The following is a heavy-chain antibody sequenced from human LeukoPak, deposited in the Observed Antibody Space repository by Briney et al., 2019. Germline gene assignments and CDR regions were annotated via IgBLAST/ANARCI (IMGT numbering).Heavy chain of an antibody. V-gene: IGHV4-34*01. D-gene: IGHD3-3*02. J-gene: IGHJ6*03. CDR1: GGSFSGYY. Sequence: SETLYLTCAVYGGSFSGYYWSWVRQPPGKGLEWIGEINHSGSTNYNPSLTSGVTISVDTSKNQFSLKLSSVTAADTAVYYCARGRGGIFGVVIMRYYYYYYMDVWGKGTTVTVSS. CDR2: INHSGST. CDR3: ARGRGGIFGVVIMRYYYYYYMDV.